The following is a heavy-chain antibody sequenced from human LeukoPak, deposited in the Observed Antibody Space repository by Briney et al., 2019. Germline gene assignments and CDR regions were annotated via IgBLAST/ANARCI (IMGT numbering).Heavy chain of an antibody. V-gene: IGHV3-33*08. Sequence: GGSLRLSCEASGFTLKTYWMHWVRQAPGKGLEWVAAIWYDGSNKYYADSVKGRFTISRDNSKNTLYLQMNSLRAEDTAVYYCARSLNGDPPDFDYWGQGTLVTVSS. CDR1: GFTLKTYW. CDR2: IWYDGSNK. D-gene: IGHD4-17*01. CDR3: ARSLNGDPPDFDY. J-gene: IGHJ4*02.